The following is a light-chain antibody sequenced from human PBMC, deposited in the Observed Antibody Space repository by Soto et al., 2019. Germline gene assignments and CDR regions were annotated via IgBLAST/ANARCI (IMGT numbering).Light chain of an antibody. CDR3: SSYVSGNTVV. CDR2: DVS. CDR1: SSDVGNYNY. J-gene: IGLJ3*02. Sequence: QSALTQPRSVSGSPGQSVAISCTGTSSDVGNYNYVSWYQQLPDKAPKLLIHDVSKRPSGVPDRFSGSKSGNTASLTISGLQAEDEADYYCSSYVSGNTVVFGGGTKLTVL. V-gene: IGLV2-11*01.